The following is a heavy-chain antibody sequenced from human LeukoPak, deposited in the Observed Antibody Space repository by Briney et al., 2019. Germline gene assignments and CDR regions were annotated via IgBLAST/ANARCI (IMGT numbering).Heavy chain of an antibody. CDR1: GYTFTSNG. Sequence: GASVKVSCKASGYTFTSNGISGVRQAPGQGLGWMGWINPNSGGTNYAQKFQGRVTMPRDTSIRTAYMELSRLRSDDTAVYYCARDVVAARPLYYMDVWGKGTTVTVSS. J-gene: IGHJ6*03. V-gene: IGHV1-2*02. CDR2: INPNSGGT. CDR3: ARDVVAARPLYYMDV. D-gene: IGHD2-15*01.